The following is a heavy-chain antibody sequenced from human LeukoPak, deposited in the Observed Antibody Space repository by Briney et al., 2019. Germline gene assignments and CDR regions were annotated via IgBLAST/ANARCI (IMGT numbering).Heavy chain of an antibody. D-gene: IGHD3-22*01. V-gene: IGHV1-18*01. J-gene: IGHJ3*02. CDR2: ISAYNGNT. CDR3: ARMGNYYDSSGSYDAFDI. Sequence: ASVKVSCKASGPTFSSYGISWVRRAPGQGLEWMGWISAYNGNTNYAQKLQGRVTMTTDTSTSTAYMELRSLRSDDTAVYYCARMGNYYDSSGSYDAFDIWGQGTMVTVSS. CDR1: GPTFSSYG.